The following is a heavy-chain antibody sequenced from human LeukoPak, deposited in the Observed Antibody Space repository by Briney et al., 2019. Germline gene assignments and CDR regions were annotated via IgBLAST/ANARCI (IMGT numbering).Heavy chain of an antibody. CDR3: ARVKVTTWKGPFDF. Sequence: PGGSLRLSCAASGFTFSSHWMSWVRQAPGKGLEWVANIKEDGSDNNYVDSVKGRFTISRDNAKNSLYLQMNSLRAEDTALYYCARVKVTTWKGPFDFWGQGTLVTVSS. CDR2: IKEDGSDN. J-gene: IGHJ4*02. D-gene: IGHD4-17*01. V-gene: IGHV3-7*03. CDR1: GFTFSSHW.